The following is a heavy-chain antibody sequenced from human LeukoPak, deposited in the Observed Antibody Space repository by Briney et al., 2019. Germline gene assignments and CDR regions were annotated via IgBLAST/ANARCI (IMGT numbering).Heavy chain of an antibody. V-gene: IGHV1-18*01. J-gene: IGHJ4*02. CDR1: GYSSTNYG. CDR3: ARDNALVVTLDY. D-gene: IGHD2-21*02. CDR2: ISTYSGET. Sequence: GASVKVSCKASGYSSTNYGISWVRQAPGQGLEWMGWISTYSGETNYAQKPQGRVTMTTDTSTSTAYMELRSLRSDDTAIYYCARDNALVVTLDYWGQGTLVTVSS.